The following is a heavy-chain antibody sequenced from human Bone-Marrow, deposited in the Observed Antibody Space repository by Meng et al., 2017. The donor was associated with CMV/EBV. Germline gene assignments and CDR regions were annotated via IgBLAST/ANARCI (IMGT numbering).Heavy chain of an antibody. CDR3: ARVNYGSGSSFDP. CDR2: IYTSGST. J-gene: IGHJ5*02. D-gene: IGHD3-10*01. V-gene: IGHV4-4*07. Sequence: QVQLQESGPGLVKPSXXXXXXCTVSGGSISSYYWSWIRQPAGKGLEWIGRIYTSGSTNYNPSLKSRVTMSVDTSKNQFSLKLSSVTAADTAVYYCARVNYGSGSSFDPWGQGTLVTVSS. CDR1: GGSISSYY.